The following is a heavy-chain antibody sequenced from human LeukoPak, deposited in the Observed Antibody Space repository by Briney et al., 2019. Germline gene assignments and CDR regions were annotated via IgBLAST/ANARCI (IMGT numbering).Heavy chain of an antibody. CDR2: ISWNSDSI. Sequence: PGGSLRLSCAASDFSFDDYAMHWGRQAPGKGLEWVSGISWNSDSIGYADSVKGRFTISRDNAKNSLYLQMNSLRAEDTALYYCAKDIRGGDQSYWYFDLWGRGTLVTVSS. J-gene: IGHJ2*01. CDR1: DFSFDDYA. CDR3: AKDIRGGDQSYWYFDL. D-gene: IGHD4-17*01. V-gene: IGHV3-9*01.